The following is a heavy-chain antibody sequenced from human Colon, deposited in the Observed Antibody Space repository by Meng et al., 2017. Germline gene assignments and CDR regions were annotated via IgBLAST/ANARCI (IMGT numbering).Heavy chain of an antibody. CDR2: LNSAGSST. J-gene: IGHJ6*02. CDR3: AREAEMATRKLTYYYGMDV. Sequence: GESLKISCAASGFTFRSYWMHWVRQAPGKGLVWVSRLNSAGSSTSYADSVKGRFTISRDNAKNTLYLQMNSLRAEDTAVYYFAREAEMATRKLTYYYGMDVWGQGTTVTVSS. V-gene: IGHV3-74*01. CDR1: GFTFRSYW. D-gene: IGHD5-24*01.